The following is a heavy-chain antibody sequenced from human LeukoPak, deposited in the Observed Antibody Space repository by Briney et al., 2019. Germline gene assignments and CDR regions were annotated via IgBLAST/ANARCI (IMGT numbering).Heavy chain of an antibody. D-gene: IGHD1-7*01. CDR3: AKELELRTFYYYYMDV. CDR2: IRYDGSNK. V-gene: IGHV3-30*02. CDR1: GFTFSSYG. Sequence: GGSLRLSCAASGFTFSSYGMHWVRQAPGKGLEWVAFIRYDGSNKYYADSVRGRFTISRDNSESTLYIQMNSLKAEDTAVYYCAKELELRTFYYYYMDVWGKGTTVTVSS. J-gene: IGHJ6*03.